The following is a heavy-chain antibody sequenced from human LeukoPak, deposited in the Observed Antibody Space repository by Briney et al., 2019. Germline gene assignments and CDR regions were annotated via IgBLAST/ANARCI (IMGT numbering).Heavy chain of an antibody. CDR2: INPNTGGT. D-gene: IGHD4-17*01. V-gene: IGHV1-2*02. Sequence: ASVKVSCKASGYRFTDYYMHWVRQAPGQELEWMGWINPNTGGTNYAQKFQGRVTMTRDTSISTGYMEVSRLRSDDTAMYYCARDLDNADYGQDYWGQGTLVTVSS. CDR1: GYRFTDYY. J-gene: IGHJ4*02. CDR3: ARDLDNADYGQDY.